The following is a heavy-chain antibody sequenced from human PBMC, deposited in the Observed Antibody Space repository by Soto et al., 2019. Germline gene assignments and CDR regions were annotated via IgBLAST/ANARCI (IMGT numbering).Heavy chain of an antibody. V-gene: IGHV5-10-1*01. CDR2: IDPSDSYT. CDR3: ARQKRRDYYYGMDV. J-gene: IGHJ6*02. Sequence: VESLKISCKGSGYIFTSYWIGWLRQMPVKVLEWMGRIDPSDSYTNYSPSFQGHVTISADKSISTAYLQWSSLKASDTAMYYCARQKRRDYYYGMDVWGQGTTVTVSS. CDR1: GYIFTSYW.